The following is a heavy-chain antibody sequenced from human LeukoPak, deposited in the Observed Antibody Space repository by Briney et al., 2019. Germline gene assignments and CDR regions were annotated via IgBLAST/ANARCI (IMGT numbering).Heavy chain of an antibody. CDR1: GFTFSSYS. CDR3: ARDSGGDYFDY. CDR2: ISSSSSTI. Sequence: GGSLRLSCAASGFTFSSYSMNWVRQAPGKGLEWVSYISSSSSTIYYADSVKGRFTISRDNAKNSLYLQMNSLRAEDTAVYYCARDSGGDYFDYWGQGTLVTVSS. V-gene: IGHV3-48*01. J-gene: IGHJ4*02. D-gene: IGHD2-21*01.